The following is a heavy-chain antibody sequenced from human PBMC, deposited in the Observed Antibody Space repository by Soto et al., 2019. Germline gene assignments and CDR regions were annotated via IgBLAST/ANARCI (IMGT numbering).Heavy chain of an antibody. Sequence: SETLSLTCTVSGGSISSGDYYWSWIRQPPGKGLEWIGYIYYSGSTYYNPSLKIRFTISVDTSKNQFSLKLSSVIAADTAVYYCARATYDSSGSLDYWGQGTLVTVSS. J-gene: IGHJ4*02. CDR1: GGSISSGDYY. V-gene: IGHV4-30-4*01. CDR3: ARATYDSSGSLDY. CDR2: IYYSGST. D-gene: IGHD3-22*01.